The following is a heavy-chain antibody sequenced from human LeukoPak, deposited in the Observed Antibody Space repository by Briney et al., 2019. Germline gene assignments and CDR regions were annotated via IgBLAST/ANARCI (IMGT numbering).Heavy chain of an antibody. D-gene: IGHD6-6*01. CDR1: GGSISSSNW. CDR2: IYHSGST. Sequence: SETLSLTCAVSGGSISSSNWWSWVRQPPGQGLEWIGEIYHSGSTNYNPSLKSRVTISVDKSKNQFSLKLSSVTAADTAVYYCARGEYSRPSEDYYYYYGMDVWGQGTTVTVSS. J-gene: IGHJ6*02. V-gene: IGHV4-4*02. CDR3: ARGEYSRPSEDYYYYYGMDV.